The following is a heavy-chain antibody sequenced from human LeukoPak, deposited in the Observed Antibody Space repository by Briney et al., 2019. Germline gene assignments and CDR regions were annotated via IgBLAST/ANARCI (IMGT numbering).Heavy chain of an antibody. CDR1: GFTFSSYG. Sequence: PGGSLRLSSAASGFTFSSYGMHWVRQAPGKGLEWVAVISYDGSNKYYADSVKGRFTISRDNSKNTLYLQMNSLRAEDTAVYYCAKGNIVATTEGTLDYWGQGTLVTVSS. V-gene: IGHV3-30*18. J-gene: IGHJ4*02. D-gene: IGHD5-12*01. CDR2: ISYDGSNK. CDR3: AKGNIVATTEGTLDY.